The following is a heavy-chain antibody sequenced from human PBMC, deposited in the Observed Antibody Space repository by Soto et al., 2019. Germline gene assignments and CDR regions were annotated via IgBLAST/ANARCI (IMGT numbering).Heavy chain of an antibody. CDR2: IDGSGDAT. J-gene: IGHJ4*02. CDR3: ARPRAGLNLLDC. Sequence: EVQLLESGGGLVQPGGSLRLSCAASGFTFSRYAMSWVRQPPGKGLEWLSGIDGSGDATHYAASVRGRFTITRDSTENTLYMQMNSLRAEHTAVYYCARPRAGLNLLDCWGQGSLVTVSS. V-gene: IGHV3-23*01. D-gene: IGHD6-13*01. CDR1: GFTFSRYA.